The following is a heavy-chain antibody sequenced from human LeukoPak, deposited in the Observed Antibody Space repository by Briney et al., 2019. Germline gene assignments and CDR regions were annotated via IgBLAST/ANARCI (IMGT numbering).Heavy chain of an antibody. CDR1: GITFSSYA. CDR3: AKARIWDSSGLWFDY. J-gene: IGHJ4*02. V-gene: IGHV3-23*01. D-gene: IGHD3-22*01. CDR2: ISGSGGST. Sequence: GGSLRLSCAASGITFSSYAMSWVRQAPGKGLEWVSAISGSGGSTYYADSVKGRFTISRDNSKNTLYLQMNSLRAEDTAVYYCAKARIWDSSGLWFDYWGQGTLVTVSS.